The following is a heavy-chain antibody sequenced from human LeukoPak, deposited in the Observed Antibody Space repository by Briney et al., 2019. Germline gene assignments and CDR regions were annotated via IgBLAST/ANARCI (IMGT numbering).Heavy chain of an antibody. Sequence: GGSLRLSCAASGFTFSSYSMNWVRQAPGKGLEWVSYISSSSSTIYYADSVKGRFTISRDNAKNSLYLQMNSLRAEDTAVYYCARCRSGSYYICDAFDIWGQGTMVTVSS. J-gene: IGHJ3*02. D-gene: IGHD1-26*01. V-gene: IGHV3-48*01. CDR2: ISSSSSTI. CDR1: GFTFSSYS. CDR3: ARCRSGSYYICDAFDI.